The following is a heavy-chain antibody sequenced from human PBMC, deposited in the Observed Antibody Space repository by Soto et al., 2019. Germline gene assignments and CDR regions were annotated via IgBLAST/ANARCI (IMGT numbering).Heavy chain of an antibody. CDR2: ISTSANT. J-gene: IGHJ3*02. Sequence: GGSLRLSCAASGFSFSTYAIAGVRQAPGKGLDWVSIISTSANTYYADSVKGRFTISRDNSKNTVSLQMNSLGAEDTAIYYCEKANEGYRNALYRAFENWGPGTMVTV. D-gene: IGHD5-12*01. V-gene: IGHV3-23*01. CDR3: EKANEGYRNALYRAFEN. CDR1: GFSFSTYA.